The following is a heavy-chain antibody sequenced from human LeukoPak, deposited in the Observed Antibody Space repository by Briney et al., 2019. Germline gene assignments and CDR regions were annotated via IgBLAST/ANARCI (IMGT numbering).Heavy chain of an antibody. CDR1: GGSISSNNW. CDR2: IYHSGST. V-gene: IGHV4-4*02. CDR3: ARRSGGFDF. D-gene: IGHD3-10*01. J-gene: IGHJ4*02. Sequence: SETLSLTCGVSGGSISSNNWWSWFRQSPWKGLEWIGEIYHSGSTNYNPSLKIRVTISVDKSKSQFSLKPTSVTAADTAVYYCARRSGGFDFWGQGTLVTVSS.